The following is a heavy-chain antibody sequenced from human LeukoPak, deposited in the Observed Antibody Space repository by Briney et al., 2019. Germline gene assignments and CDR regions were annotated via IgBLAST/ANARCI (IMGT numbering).Heavy chain of an antibody. Sequence: PGWSLRLSCAASGFTFNDYYMRWIRPAPGKGLEWVSYICRSGSPIYYADSVKGRFTISRDNANNSLYLQMNSLRADDKAVYYCASGMLSYDFWSGYYYGMDVWGQGTTVTVSS. V-gene: IGHV3-11*01. CDR3: ASGMLSYDFWSGYYYGMDV. CDR1: GFTFNDYY. J-gene: IGHJ6*02. D-gene: IGHD3-3*01. CDR2: ICRSGSPI.